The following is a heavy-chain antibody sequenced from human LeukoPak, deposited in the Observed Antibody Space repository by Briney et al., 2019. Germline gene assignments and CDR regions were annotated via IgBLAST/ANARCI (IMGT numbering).Heavy chain of an antibody. CDR2: INHSGST. D-gene: IGHD6-13*01. CDR3: ARGGYSHLPLDNGMDV. V-gene: IGHV4-34*01. J-gene: IGHJ6*02. Sequence: SETLSLTCAVYGGSFSGYYWSWIRQPPGKGLEWIGEINHSGSTNYNPSLKSRVTISVDTSKNQFSLKLSSVTAADTAVYYCARGGYSHLPLDNGMDVWGQGTTVTVSS. CDR1: GGSFSGYY.